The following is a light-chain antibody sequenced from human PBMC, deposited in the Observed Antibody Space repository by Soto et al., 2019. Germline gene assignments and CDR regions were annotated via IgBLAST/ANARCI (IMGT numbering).Light chain of an antibody. J-gene: IGKJ1*01. CDR2: GAS. CDR3: QQYDNWPQT. Sequence: EIVLTQSPGTLSLAPGERATLSCRASQSVSSSYLAWYQQKPGQAPRLLIYGASSRATGIPDRFSGSGSGTEFILTISSLQSEDFGVYYCQQYDNWPQTFGQGTKVDI. CDR1: QSVSSSY. V-gene: IGKV3-20*01.